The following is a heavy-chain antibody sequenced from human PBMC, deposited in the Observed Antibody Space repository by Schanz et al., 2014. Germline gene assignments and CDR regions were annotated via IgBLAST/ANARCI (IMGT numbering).Heavy chain of an antibody. Sequence: VQLVDSGGGLVKPGGSLRLSCTASGFTFSAYAMTWVRQIPGKGLEWVSFVHPGGSTYYPDSVKGRFTISRDSSKNTLFLQLNSLRADDTAVYYCARNRGSGGQNWYFDLWGRGTLVTVSS. D-gene: IGHD1-26*01. CDR2: VHPGGST. J-gene: IGHJ2*01. V-gene: IGHV3-66*01. CDR1: GFTFSAYA. CDR3: ARNRGSGGQNWYFDL.